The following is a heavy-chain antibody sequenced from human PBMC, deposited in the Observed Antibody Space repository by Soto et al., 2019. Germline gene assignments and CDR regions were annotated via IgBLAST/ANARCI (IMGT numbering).Heavy chain of an antibody. Sequence: LRLSCAASGFTFSSYAMSWVRQAPGKGLEWVSAISGSGGSTYYADSVKGRFTISRDNSKNTLYLQMNGLRAEDTAVYYCAKDPELVPRDWFDPWGQGTLVTVSS. CDR2: ISGSGGST. CDR3: AKDPELVPRDWFDP. CDR1: GFTFSSYA. V-gene: IGHV3-23*01. J-gene: IGHJ5*02. D-gene: IGHD6-13*01.